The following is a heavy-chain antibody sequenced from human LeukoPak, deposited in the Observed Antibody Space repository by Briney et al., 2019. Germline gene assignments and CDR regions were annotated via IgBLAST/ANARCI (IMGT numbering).Heavy chain of an antibody. CDR1: GGSISSYY. V-gene: IGHV4-59*08. D-gene: IGHD3-16*01. J-gene: IGHJ4*02. CDR3: ASFDDGYLDY. Sequence: PSETLSHTCSVSGGSISSYYWSWLRQPPGKGLEWIGYIYYSGSTNYNPSLKSRVTISVDTSKNQFSLKLSSVTAADTAVYYCASFDDGYLDYWGQGTLVTVSS. CDR2: IYYSGST.